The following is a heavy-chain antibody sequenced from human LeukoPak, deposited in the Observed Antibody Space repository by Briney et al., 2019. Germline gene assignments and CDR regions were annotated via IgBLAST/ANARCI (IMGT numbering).Heavy chain of an antibody. CDR1: GYSFTSYW. V-gene: IGHV5-51*01. CDR3: ARRYYYASSGYYLDY. Sequence: GESLKISCKGSGYSFTSYWIGWVRQMPGKGLEWMRIIYPGDSDTTYSPSFQGQVTIPADKSISTAYLQWSSLKASDTAMFYCARRYYYASSGYYLDYWGQGTLVTVSS. CDR2: IYPGDSDT. D-gene: IGHD3-22*01. J-gene: IGHJ4*02.